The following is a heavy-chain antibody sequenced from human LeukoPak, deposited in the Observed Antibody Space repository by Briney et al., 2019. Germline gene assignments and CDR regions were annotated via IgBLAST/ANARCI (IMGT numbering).Heavy chain of an antibody. CDR2: INHSGST. CDR3: ARGTYYYGSGSYYLFDP. Sequence: SETLSLTCAVYGGSFSGYYWSWIRQPPGKGLEWIGEINHSGSTNYNPSLKSRVTISVDKSKNQFSLKLSSVTAADTAVYYCARGTYYYGSGSYYLFDPWGQGTLVTVSS. D-gene: IGHD3-10*01. CDR1: GGSFSGYY. V-gene: IGHV4-34*01. J-gene: IGHJ5*02.